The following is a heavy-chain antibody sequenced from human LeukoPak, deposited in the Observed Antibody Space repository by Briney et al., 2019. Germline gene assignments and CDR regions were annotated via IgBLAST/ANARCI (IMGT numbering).Heavy chain of an antibody. V-gene: IGHV4-38-2*02. Sequence: PSETLSLTCTVSGYSISSGYYWGWIRQPPGKGLEWIGSIYHSGSSYYNPSLKSRVTISVDTSKNQFSLRLSSVTAADTALYYCARIMTTASQFDYWGQGTLVTVSS. CDR2: IYHSGSS. CDR3: ARIMTTASQFDY. CDR1: GYSISSGYY. D-gene: IGHD4-17*01. J-gene: IGHJ4*02.